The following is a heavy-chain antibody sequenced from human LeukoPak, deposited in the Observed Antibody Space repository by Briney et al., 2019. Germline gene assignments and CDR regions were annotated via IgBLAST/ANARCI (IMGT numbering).Heavy chain of an antibody. V-gene: IGHV3-21*01. Sequence: GGSLRLSCAASGFTFSSYSMNWVRQAPGKGLEWVSSISSSSSYIYYADSVKGRFTISRDNAKNSLYLQMNSLRAEDTAVYYCARGPCDFWSGYYIRYNWFDPWGQGTLVTVSS. J-gene: IGHJ5*02. CDR1: GFTFSSYS. CDR3: ARGPCDFWSGYYIRYNWFDP. D-gene: IGHD3-3*01. CDR2: ISSSSSYI.